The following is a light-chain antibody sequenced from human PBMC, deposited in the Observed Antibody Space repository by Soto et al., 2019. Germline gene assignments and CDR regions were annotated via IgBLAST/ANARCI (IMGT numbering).Light chain of an antibody. CDR1: SSDVGGYNY. CDR2: EVT. V-gene: IGLV2-8*01. Sequence: QSALTQPPSASGSPGQSVTISCTGTSSDVGGYNYVSWYQQHPGKAPKLMIYEVTKRPSGVPDRFSGSKSGNTASLTVSGLLAKDEADYYCYSYAGSTRVFGTGTKLTVL. CDR3: YSYAGSTRV. J-gene: IGLJ1*01.